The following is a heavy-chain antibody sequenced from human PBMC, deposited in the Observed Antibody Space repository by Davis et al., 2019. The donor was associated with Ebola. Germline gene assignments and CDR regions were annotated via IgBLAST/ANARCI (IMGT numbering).Heavy chain of an antibody. CDR1: GFTFSSYW. J-gene: IGHJ2*01. V-gene: IGHV3-7*03. Sequence: GESLKISCAASGFTFSSYWMTWFRQPPGKGLEWVANINQGGREKNYVDSVKGRFTISRDNAKNSLYLQMNSRRAEDTAVYYCARDIDLWGRGTLVTVSS. CDR2: INQGGREK. CDR3: ARDIDL.